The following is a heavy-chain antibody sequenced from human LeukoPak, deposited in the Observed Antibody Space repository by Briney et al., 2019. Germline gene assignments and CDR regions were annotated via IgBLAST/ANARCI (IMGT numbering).Heavy chain of an antibody. V-gene: IGHV3-48*04. CDR3: ARGRGYCTGASCDIDY. J-gene: IGHJ4*02. CDR2: IISRGDTT. D-gene: IGHD2-8*02. CDR1: GFTFNSWS. Sequence: PGGSLRLSCAASGFTFNSWSMNWVRQAPGKGLEWISNIISRGDTTHYADSVKGLFTISRDNAKNSLFLQLNGLRAEDRAGYYCARGRGYCTGASCDIDYWGQGTLVAVSS.